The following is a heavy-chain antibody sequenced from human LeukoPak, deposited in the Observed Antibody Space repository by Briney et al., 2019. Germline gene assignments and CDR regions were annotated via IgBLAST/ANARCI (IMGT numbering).Heavy chain of an antibody. Sequence: PSETLSLTCTVSGGSISSSSYYWCWIRQPPGKGLEWLGSTYYSGNTYYNPSLKGRVTISVDTSKNQFSLNLSSVTAADTAVYYCARHGNDYGDCWFDYWGLGNLVIVSS. J-gene: IGHJ4*02. D-gene: IGHD4-17*01. V-gene: IGHV4-39*01. CDR2: TYYSGNT. CDR1: GGSISSSSYY. CDR3: ARHGNDYGDCWFDY.